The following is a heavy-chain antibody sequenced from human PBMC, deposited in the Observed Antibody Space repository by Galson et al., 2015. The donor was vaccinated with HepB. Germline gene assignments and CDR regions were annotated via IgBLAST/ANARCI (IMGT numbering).Heavy chain of an antibody. CDR3: ARGRVHRSGGVITYYMDV. J-gene: IGHJ6*03. D-gene: IGHD3-10*01. Sequence: SETLSLTCAVYGGSFSGYYWSWIRQPPGKGLEWIGEINHSGSTNYNPSLKSRVTISVDTSKNQFSLKLSSVTAADTAVYYCARGRVHRSGGVITYYMDVWGKGTTVTVSS. CDR2: INHSGST. CDR1: GGSFSGYY. V-gene: IGHV4-34*01.